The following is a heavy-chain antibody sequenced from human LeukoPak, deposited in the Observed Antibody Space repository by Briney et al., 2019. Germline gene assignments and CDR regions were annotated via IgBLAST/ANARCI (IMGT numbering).Heavy chain of an antibody. V-gene: IGHV3-53*01. Sequence: GGSLRLSCAVSGFTVSSNYMSWVRQAPGKGLEWVSVIYSDGSTYSADSVKGRFTISRDNPKKSLYLQMNILRAEDTAVYYCARGGDWFDRWGQGTLVTVSS. J-gene: IGHJ5*02. D-gene: IGHD2-15*01. CDR1: GFTVSSNY. CDR3: ARGGDWFDR. CDR2: IYSDGST.